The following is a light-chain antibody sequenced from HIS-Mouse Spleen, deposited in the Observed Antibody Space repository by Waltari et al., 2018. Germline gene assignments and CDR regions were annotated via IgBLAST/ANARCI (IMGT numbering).Light chain of an antibody. V-gene: IGLV2-23*01. CDR1: SSDVGSYNL. J-gene: IGLJ2*01. CDR2: EGS. CDR3: CSYAGSSNVV. Sequence: QSALTQPASVSGSPGQSITISCTGTSSDVGSYNLVSWYQQHPGKAPKLMIYEGSKRPSGVSNSFSGCKSGNTASLTISGLQAEDEADYYCCSYAGSSNVVFGGGTKLTVL.